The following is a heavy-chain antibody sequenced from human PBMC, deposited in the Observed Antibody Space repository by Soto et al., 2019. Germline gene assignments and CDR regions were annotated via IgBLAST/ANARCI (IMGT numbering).Heavy chain of an antibody. D-gene: IGHD5-12*01. J-gene: IGHJ4*02. CDR1: GGSLSSGDYY. CDR3: ARVRGATVDY. CDR2: IYYSGST. Sequence: PSETLSLTCTVSGGSLSSGDYYWSWIRQPPGKGLEWIGYIYYSGSTYYNPSLKSRVTISVDTSKNQFSLKLSSVTAADTAVYYCARVRGATVDYWGQGTLDTVSS. V-gene: IGHV4-30-4*01.